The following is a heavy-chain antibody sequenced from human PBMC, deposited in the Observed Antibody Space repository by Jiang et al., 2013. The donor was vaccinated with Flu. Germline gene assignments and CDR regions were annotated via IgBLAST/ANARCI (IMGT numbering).Heavy chain of an antibody. CDR1: GGSISSSSYY. CDR3: AILREAAREL. V-gene: IGHV4-39*07. CDR2: IYYSGST. J-gene: IGHJ4*02. Sequence: LLKPSETLSLTCTVSGGSISSSSYYWGWIRQPPGKGLEWIGSIYYSGSTYYNPSLKSRVTISVDTSKNQFSLKLSSVTAADTAVYYCAILREAARELWGQGTLVTVSS. D-gene: IGHD6-6*01.